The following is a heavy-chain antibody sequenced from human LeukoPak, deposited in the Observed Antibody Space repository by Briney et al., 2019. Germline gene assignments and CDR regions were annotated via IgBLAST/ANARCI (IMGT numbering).Heavy chain of an antibody. V-gene: IGHV3-23*01. CDR1: GFTFSSYA. Sequence: RTGGSLRLSCAASGFTFSSYAMSWVRQAPGKGLEWVSAISGSGGSTYYADSVKGRFTISRDNSKNTLYLQMNSLRVEDTAVYHCAKSLLGATSSDYWGQGTLVIVSS. D-gene: IGHD1-26*01. J-gene: IGHJ4*02. CDR3: AKSLLGATSSDY. CDR2: ISGSGGST.